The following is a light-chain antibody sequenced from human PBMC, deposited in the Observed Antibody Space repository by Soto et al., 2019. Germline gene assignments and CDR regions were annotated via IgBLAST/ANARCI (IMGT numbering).Light chain of an antibody. CDR1: QSVSGN. V-gene: IGKV3-15*01. CDR3: QQYNNWLWT. Sequence: EIVMTQSPVTVSVSLGGRATLSCRASQSVSGNLAWYQQKPGQAPRLLIYGASTRATGIPARFSGSGSGTEFTLTISSLQSEDFALYYCQQYNNWLWTFGQGTKVDIK. J-gene: IGKJ1*01. CDR2: GAS.